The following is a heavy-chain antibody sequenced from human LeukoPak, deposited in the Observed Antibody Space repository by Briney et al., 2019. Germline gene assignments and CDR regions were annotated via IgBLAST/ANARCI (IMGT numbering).Heavy chain of an antibody. CDR3: AKGHYDFRDY. CDR1: GSTFGTFA. Sequence: GGSLRLSCAASGSTFGTFAFSWVRQAPGKGLEWVSPITGDDSTYYADSVKGRFTISRDTSSNTLYLQMNSLRAEDTALYYCAKGHYDFRDYWGQGTLVTVSS. CDR2: ITGDDST. D-gene: IGHD3-3*01. J-gene: IGHJ4*02. V-gene: IGHV3-23*01.